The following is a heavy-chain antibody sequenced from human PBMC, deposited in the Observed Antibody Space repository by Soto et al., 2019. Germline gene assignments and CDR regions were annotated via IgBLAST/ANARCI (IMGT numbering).Heavy chain of an antibody. CDR3: ARSRARIVVGAFDI. J-gene: IGHJ3*02. CDR1: GYTFTSYA. V-gene: IGHV1-3*01. D-gene: IGHD3-22*01. CDR2: INAGNGNT. Sequence: GASVKVSCKASGYTFTSYAMHWVRQAPGQRLEWMGWINAGNGNTKYSQKFQGRVTITRDTSASTAYMELSSLRSEDTAVYYCARSRARIVVGAFDIWGQGTMVTVSS.